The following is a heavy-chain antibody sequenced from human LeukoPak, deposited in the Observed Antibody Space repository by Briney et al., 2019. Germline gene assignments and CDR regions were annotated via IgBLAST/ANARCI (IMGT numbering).Heavy chain of an antibody. J-gene: IGHJ4*02. D-gene: IGHD3-16*01. CDR3: ARDTEGEWRQLLYY. CDR2: IGGSGYST. V-gene: IGHV3-23*01. Sequence: HPGGSLRLSCAASGFTFSTYGMTWVRQAPGKGLEWVSAIGGSGYSTYYADSVKGRFTISRDNSRNTLFLQMNSLRAEDTAMYYCARDTEGEWRQLLYYWGQGTLVTVS. CDR1: GFTFSTYG.